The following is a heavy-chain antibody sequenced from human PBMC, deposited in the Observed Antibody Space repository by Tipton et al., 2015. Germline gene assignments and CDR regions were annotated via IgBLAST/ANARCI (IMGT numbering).Heavy chain of an antibody. Sequence: TLSLTCTVSGDSIRSDGYYWSWIRQHPGKDLEWIGYIHYGGSTYYNPSLRGRATISVDTFENQFSLKLTSLTAADTDVYYCARDAYNSNFFDYWGQGTLVTVSS. CDR3: ARDAYNSNFFDY. CDR2: IHYGGST. J-gene: IGHJ4*02. CDR1: GDSIRSDGYY. D-gene: IGHD5-24*01. V-gene: IGHV4-31*03.